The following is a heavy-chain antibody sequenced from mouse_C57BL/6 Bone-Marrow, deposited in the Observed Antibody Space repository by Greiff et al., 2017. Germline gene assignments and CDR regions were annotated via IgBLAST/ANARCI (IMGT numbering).Heavy chain of an antibody. CDR2: INPGSGGT. V-gene: IGHV1-54*01. D-gene: IGHD1-1*01. CDR3: ARERDYYGSRNAMDY. Sequence: QVQLQQSGAELVRPGTSVKVSCKASGYAFTNYLIEWVKQRPGQGLEWIGVINPGSGGTNYNEKFKGKATLTADKSSSTAYMQLSSLTSEDSAVYCCARERDYYGSRNAMDYWGQGTSVTVSS. CDR1: GYAFTNYL. J-gene: IGHJ4*01.